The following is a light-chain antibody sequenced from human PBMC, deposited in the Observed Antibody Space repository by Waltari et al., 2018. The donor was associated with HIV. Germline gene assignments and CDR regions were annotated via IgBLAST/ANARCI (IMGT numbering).Light chain of an antibody. CDR3: QQYDDWPPIT. V-gene: IGKV3-15*01. Sequence: VMTPSPAALSVSPGERATLACRASQSVSTNLAWYQQKSGQGPRLLIYGASTRATGIPARFSGSGSGTEFTLTISSLQSEDFAVYFCQQYDDWPPITFGQGTRLEIK. CDR2: GAS. CDR1: QSVSTN. J-gene: IGKJ5*01.